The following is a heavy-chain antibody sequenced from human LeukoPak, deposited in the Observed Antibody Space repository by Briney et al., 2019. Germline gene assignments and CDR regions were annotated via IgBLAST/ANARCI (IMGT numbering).Heavy chain of an antibody. CDR2: IYYSGST. J-gene: IGHJ4*02. Sequence: PSQTLSLTCTVSGGSISSGGYYWSWIRQHPGKGLEWIGYIYYSGSTYYNPFLESLVTISVATFKNQFFLKLSSATAADTAVYYGARVLVEMATSNFDYWGQGTLVTVSS. CDR1: GGSISSGGYY. V-gene: IGHV4-31*01. D-gene: IGHD5-24*01. CDR3: ARVLVEMATSNFDY.